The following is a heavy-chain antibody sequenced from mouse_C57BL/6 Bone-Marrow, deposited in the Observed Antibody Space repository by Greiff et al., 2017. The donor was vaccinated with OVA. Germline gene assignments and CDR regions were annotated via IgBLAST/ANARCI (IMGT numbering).Heavy chain of an antibody. V-gene: IGHV1-82*01. Sequence: VQLQQSGPELVKPGASVKISCKASGYAFSSSWMNWVKQRPGKGLEWIGRIYPGDGDTNYNGKFKGKATLTADKSSSTAYMQLSSLTSEDPAVYFCARGGITTVVAHWYFDVWGTGTTVTVSS. CDR2: IYPGDGDT. CDR1: GYAFSSSW. D-gene: IGHD1-1*01. J-gene: IGHJ1*03. CDR3: ARGGITTVVAHWYFDV.